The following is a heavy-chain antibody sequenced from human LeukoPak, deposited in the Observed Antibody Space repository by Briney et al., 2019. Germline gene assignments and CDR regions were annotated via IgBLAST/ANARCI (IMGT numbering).Heavy chain of an antibody. CDR2: IYTSGST. D-gene: IGHD5-18*01. CDR1: GGSISSYY. CDR3: AREGEDTAMVDY. J-gene: IGHJ4*02. Sequence: SETLSLTCTVSGGSISSYYWSWIRQPAGKGLEWIGRIYTSGSTNYNPSLKSRVTMSVDTPKNQFSLKLSSVTAADTAVYYCAREGEDTAMVDYWGQGTLVTVSS. V-gene: IGHV4-4*07.